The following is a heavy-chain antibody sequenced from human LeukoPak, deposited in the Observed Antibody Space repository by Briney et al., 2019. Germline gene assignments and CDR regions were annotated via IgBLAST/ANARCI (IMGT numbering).Heavy chain of an antibody. Sequence: GGSLRLSCAASGFTFSDYYMSWIRQAPGKGLEWVSYISSSGSTIYYANSVKGRFTISRDNAKNSLYLQMNSLRAEDTAVYYCAKDGYYDSSGAVDYWGQGTLVTVSS. CDR1: GFTFSDYY. D-gene: IGHD3-22*01. CDR3: AKDGYYDSSGAVDY. J-gene: IGHJ4*02. CDR2: ISSSGSTI. V-gene: IGHV3-11*01.